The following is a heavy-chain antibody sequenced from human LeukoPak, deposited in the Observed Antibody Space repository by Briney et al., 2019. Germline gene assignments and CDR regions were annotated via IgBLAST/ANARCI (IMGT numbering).Heavy chain of an antibody. CDR2: IRYDGSNK. V-gene: IGHV3-30*02. CDR1: GFSYSDYG. J-gene: IGHJ6*03. CDR3: AKRVVIKSTDYFYYYIHV. D-gene: IGHD3-3*01. Sequence: GGSLRLSCEAPGFSYSDYGMHWVRQAPGKGLEWVAFIRYDGSNKYYADSVKGRFTVSRDNSQSTLYLQMNSLRVEDTAVYYCAKRVVIKSTDYFYYYIHVWGKGTTVTVSS.